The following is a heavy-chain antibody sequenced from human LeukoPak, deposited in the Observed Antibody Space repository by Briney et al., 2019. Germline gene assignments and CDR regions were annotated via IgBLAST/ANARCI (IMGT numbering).Heavy chain of an antibody. CDR1: GFTFNNYA. J-gene: IGHJ4*02. Sequence: PGGSLRLSCVASGFTFNNYAMSWVRQAPGKGLEWVSSVSDSGDTTYYADSVKGRFTISRDNSKNTLYLQMNSLRAEDTAVYYCAKAGEMATMDYFDYWGQGTLVTVSS. CDR3: AKAGEMATMDYFDY. CDR2: VSDSGDTT. D-gene: IGHD5-24*01. V-gene: IGHV3-23*01.